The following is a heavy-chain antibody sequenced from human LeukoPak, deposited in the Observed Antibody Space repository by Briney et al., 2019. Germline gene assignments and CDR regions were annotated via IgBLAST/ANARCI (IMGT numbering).Heavy chain of an antibody. J-gene: IGHJ4*02. Sequence: GGSLRLSCAASGFTFSSYAMSWVRQASGKGLEWVGRIRSKANNYSTAYAESGKGRATISRDDSMNTAHLQMIGVEGGVTAEYHCLARGDSYAHFVYWGRGVRVSVSS. V-gene: IGHV3-73*01. CDR1: GFTFSSYA. D-gene: IGHD2-21*02. CDR2: IRSKANNYST. CDR3: LARGDSYAHFVY.